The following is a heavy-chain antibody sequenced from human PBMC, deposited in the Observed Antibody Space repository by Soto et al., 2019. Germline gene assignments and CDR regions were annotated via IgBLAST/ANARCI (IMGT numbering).Heavy chain of an antibody. CDR3: ARDRGLLCFGEIFGGIYV. D-gene: IGHD3-10*01. V-gene: IGHV3-30-3*01. CDR1: GFTFSSYA. J-gene: IGHJ6*02. Sequence: GGALRLSCAASGFTFSSYAMHWVRQAPGKGLEWVAVISYDGSNKYYADSVKGRFTISRDNSKNTLYLQMHSLRAEDTAVYYSARDRGLLCFGEIFGGIYVWGQESTVTVSS. CDR2: ISYDGSNK.